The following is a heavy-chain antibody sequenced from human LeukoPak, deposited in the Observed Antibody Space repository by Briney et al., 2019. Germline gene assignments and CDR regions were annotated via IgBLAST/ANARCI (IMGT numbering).Heavy chain of an antibody. CDR2: VRFDGSSE. Sequence: GGSLRLSCAASGFVFSDYGMHWVRQASGKGLEWVAFVRFDGSSEYYPDSVKGRFTISRDNSKNKLYLQMNSLRVGDTAVYSCAKESGGDYHSEGPHYWGLGTLVTVSS. J-gene: IGHJ4*02. D-gene: IGHD2-21*02. CDR3: AKESGGDYHSEGPHY. CDR1: GFVFSDYG. V-gene: IGHV3-30*02.